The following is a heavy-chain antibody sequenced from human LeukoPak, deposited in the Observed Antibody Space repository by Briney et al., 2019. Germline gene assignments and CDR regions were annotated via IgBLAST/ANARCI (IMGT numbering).Heavy chain of an antibody. CDR2: INPSGGST. Sequence: ASVKVSCKASGYTFTGYYMHWVRQAPGQGLEWMGIINPSGGSTSYAQKFQGRVTMTRDTSTSTVYMELSSLRSENTAVYYCARDNEYYYDSSGSLDYWGQGTLVTVSS. CDR1: GYTFTGYY. J-gene: IGHJ4*02. CDR3: ARDNEYYYDSSGSLDY. D-gene: IGHD3-22*01. V-gene: IGHV1-46*01.